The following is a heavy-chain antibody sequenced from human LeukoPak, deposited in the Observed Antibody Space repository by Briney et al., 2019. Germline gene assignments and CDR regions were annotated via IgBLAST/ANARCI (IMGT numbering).Heavy chain of an antibody. V-gene: IGHV3-7*01. CDR1: GFTFSSYW. D-gene: IGHD3-3*01. J-gene: IGHJ6*02. CDR3: ARGPYDFWSGTYGMDV. Sequence: PGGSLRLSCAASGFTFSSYWMSWVRQAPGKGLEWVANIKQDGSEKYYVDSVKGRFTISRDNAKNSLYLQMNSLRAEDTAVYYCARGPYDFWSGTYGMDVWGQGTTVTVSS. CDR2: IKQDGSEK.